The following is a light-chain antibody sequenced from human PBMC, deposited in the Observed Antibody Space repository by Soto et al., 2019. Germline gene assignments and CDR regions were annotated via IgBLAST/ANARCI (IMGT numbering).Light chain of an antibody. Sequence: QSALTQPASVSGSPGQSITISCTGASSDVGGYDFVSWYQQHPGKAPKLMIYEVSNRPSGVSSRFSGSKSGNTASLTISGLQADDDADYYCSSYTSSSDFYVFGTGTKLTVL. CDR3: SSYTSSSDFYV. J-gene: IGLJ1*01. V-gene: IGLV2-14*01. CDR2: EVS. CDR1: SSDVGGYDF.